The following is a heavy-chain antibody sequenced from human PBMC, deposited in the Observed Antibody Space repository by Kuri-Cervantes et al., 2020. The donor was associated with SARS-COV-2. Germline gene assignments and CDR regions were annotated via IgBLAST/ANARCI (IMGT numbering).Heavy chain of an antibody. CDR2: ISGSGANT. CDR1: GFTFSSYA. CDR3: VKDSRVYYFDY. Sequence: GESLKISCAASGFTFSSYAMSWVRQAPGKGLEWVSAISGSGANTYYADSVKGWFTISRDNSKNTLYLQMSSLRAEDTAVYYCVKDSRVYYFDYWGQGTLVTVSS. J-gene: IGHJ4*02. V-gene: IGHV3-23*01. D-gene: IGHD2/OR15-2a*01.